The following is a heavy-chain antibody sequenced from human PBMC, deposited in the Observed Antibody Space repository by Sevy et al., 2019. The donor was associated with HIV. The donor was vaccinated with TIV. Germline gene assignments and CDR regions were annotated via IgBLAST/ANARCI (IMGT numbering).Heavy chain of an antibody. Sequence: ETLSLTCAVYGGSFSGYYWSWIRQPPGKGLEWIGEINHSGSTNYNPSLKSRVTISVDTSKNHFSLKLSSVTAADTAVYYCARGHRYYDSSGYYGYWGQGTLVTVSS. CDR2: INHSGST. CDR3: ARGHRYYDSSGYYGY. D-gene: IGHD3-22*01. V-gene: IGHV4-34*01. CDR1: GGSFSGYY. J-gene: IGHJ4*02.